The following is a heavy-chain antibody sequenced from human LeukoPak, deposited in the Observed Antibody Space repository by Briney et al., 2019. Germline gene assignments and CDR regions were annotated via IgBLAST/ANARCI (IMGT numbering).Heavy chain of an antibody. CDR3: ARGIVGATSAAFDI. V-gene: IGHV4-4*08. J-gene: IGHJ3*02. CDR1: GGSISSYY. Sequence: PSETLSLTCTVSGGSISSYYWSWIRQPPGKGLEWIGRIYTSGSTNYNPSLKSRVTISVVTSKNQFSLKLSSVTAADTAVYYCARGIVGATSAAFDIWGQGTMVTVSS. CDR2: IYTSGST. D-gene: IGHD1-26*01.